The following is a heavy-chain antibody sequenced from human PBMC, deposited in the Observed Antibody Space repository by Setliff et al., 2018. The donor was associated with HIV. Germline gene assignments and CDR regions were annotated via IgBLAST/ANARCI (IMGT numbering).Heavy chain of an antibody. CDR2: INHSGST. CDR3: ARAPEVVGATRLYYYYMDV. J-gene: IGHJ6*03. Sequence: PSDTLSLTCAVYGGSFSGYYWSWIRQPPGKGLEWIGEINHSGSTSYNPSLKSRVTISVDTSKNQFSLKLSSVTAADTAVYFCARAPEVVGATRLYYYYMDVWGKGTMVTSP. D-gene: IGHD1-26*01. V-gene: IGHV4-34*01. CDR1: GGSFSGYY.